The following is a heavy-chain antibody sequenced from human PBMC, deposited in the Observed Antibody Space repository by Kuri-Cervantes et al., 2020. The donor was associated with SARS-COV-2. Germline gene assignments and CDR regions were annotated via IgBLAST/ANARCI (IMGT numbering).Heavy chain of an antibody. CDR1: GFTFSSYS. CDR2: INWNGGST. CDR3: AREKGSSSWPIDY. Sequence: GESLKISCAASGFTFSSYSMNWVRQAPGKGLEWVSGINWNGGSTGYADSVKGRFAISRDNAKNSLYLQMNSLRAEDTALYYCAREKGSSSWPIDYWGQGTLVTVSS. J-gene: IGHJ4*02. D-gene: IGHD6-13*01. V-gene: IGHV3-20*04.